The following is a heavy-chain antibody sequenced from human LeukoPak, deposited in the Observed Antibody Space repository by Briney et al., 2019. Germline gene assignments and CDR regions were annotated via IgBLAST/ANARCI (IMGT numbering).Heavy chain of an antibody. CDR1: GFTFDDYA. CDR3: AKEGPGYYFDY. D-gene: IGHD7-27*01. V-gene: IGHV3-9*01. CDR2: ISWNSGSI. J-gene: IGHJ4*02. Sequence: GGSLRLSCAASGFTFDDYAMHWVRQAPGKGLEWVSGISWNSGSIGYADSVKGRFTISRDNAKNSLYLQMNSLRAEDTALYYCAKEGPGYYFDYWGQGTLVTVSS.